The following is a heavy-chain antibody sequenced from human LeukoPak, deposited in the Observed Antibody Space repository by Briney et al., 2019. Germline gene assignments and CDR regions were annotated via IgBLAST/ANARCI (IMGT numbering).Heavy chain of an antibody. J-gene: IGHJ4*02. Sequence: PSETVSLTCAVSGYSISSGYYWGWIRQPPGKGLEWIGSIYYSGNTYYNPSLKSRVTISVDTSKNQFSLKLSSVTAADTAVYYCARPRQGDYYFDYWGQGTLVTVSS. D-gene: IGHD2-21*02. CDR3: ARPRQGDYYFDY. V-gene: IGHV4-38-2*01. CDR1: GYSISSGYY. CDR2: IYYSGNT.